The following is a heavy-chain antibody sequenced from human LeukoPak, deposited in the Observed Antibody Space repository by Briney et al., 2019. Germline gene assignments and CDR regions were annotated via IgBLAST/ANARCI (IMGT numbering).Heavy chain of an antibody. V-gene: IGHV3-66*01. J-gene: IGHJ2*01. CDR2: IYDGGFT. Sequence: QTGGSLRLSCAASGFSVSSNYMAWVRQAPGKGLEWVSVIYDGGFTDYTDSVKGRFTISRDTSKNTLYLQMSSLRVEDTAGYYCARVMGRLVWNWYFDLWGRGTLVTVSA. CDR3: ARVMGRLVWNWYFDL. D-gene: IGHD3-9*01. CDR1: GFSVSSNY.